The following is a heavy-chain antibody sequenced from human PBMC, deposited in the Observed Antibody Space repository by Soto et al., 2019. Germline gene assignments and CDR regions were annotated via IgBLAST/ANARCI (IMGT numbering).Heavy chain of an antibody. J-gene: IGHJ3*02. D-gene: IGHD6-13*01. CDR3: VRDNSQQLDAFDI. V-gene: IGHV1-2*02. Sequence: ASVKVSCKASGYTFTGYYMHWVRQAPGQGLEWMGWINPNSGGTNYAQKFRGRVTMTRDTSISTAYMELSRLRSDDTAVYYCVRDNSQQLDAFDIWGQGTMVTVSS. CDR1: GYTFTGYY. CDR2: INPNSGGT.